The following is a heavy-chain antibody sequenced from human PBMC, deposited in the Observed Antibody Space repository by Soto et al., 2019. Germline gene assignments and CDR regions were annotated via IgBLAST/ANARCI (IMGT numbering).Heavy chain of an antibody. Sequence: PGGSLRLSCAASGFNFNTYSMNWVRQAPGEGLQWVSFISASGAYKYYADSVRGRFTISRDNAKKSVFLEMNSLTADDTAIYYCAGERSALPGARDAMDVWGQGTTVTVSS. CDR1: GFNFNTYS. J-gene: IGHJ6*02. CDR2: ISASGAYK. CDR3: AGERSALPGARDAMDV. V-gene: IGHV3-21*01. D-gene: IGHD1-26*01.